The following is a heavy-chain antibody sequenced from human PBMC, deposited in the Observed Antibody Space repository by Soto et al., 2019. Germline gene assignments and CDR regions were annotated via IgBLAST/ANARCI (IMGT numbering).Heavy chain of an antibody. CDR1: GFTFSSYA. Sequence: QVQLVESGGGVVQPGRSLRLSCAASGFTFSSYAMHWVRQAPGKGLEWVAVISYDGSNKYYADSVKGRFTISRDNSKNTLYLQMNSLRAEDTAVYYCARDRSSGWYEGGGDYWGQGTLVTVSS. J-gene: IGHJ4*02. V-gene: IGHV3-30-3*01. CDR2: ISYDGSNK. CDR3: ARDRSSGWYEGGGDY. D-gene: IGHD6-19*01.